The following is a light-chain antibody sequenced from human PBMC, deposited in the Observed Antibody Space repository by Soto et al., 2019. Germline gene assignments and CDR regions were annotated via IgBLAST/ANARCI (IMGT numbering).Light chain of an antibody. J-gene: IGKJ1*01. CDR2: KAS. CDR3: QHYNSYSEA. CDR1: QTISSW. Sequence: QMTQSPSTLSGSVGDRVTITCRASQTISSWLAWYQQKPGKAPKLLIYKASTLKSGVPSRFSGSGSGTEFTLTISSLQPDDFATYYCQHYNSYSEAFGQGTKV. V-gene: IGKV1-5*03.